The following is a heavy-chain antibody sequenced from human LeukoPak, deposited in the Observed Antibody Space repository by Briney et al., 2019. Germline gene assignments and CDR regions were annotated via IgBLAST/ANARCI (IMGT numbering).Heavy chain of an antibody. V-gene: IGHV4-34*01. J-gene: IGHJ2*01. Sequence: SETLSLTCAVYGGSFSGYYWSWIRQPPGKGLEWIGEINHSGSTNFNPSLKSRVTISLDTSESQFSLKLSSVTAADTAVYYCARRWPYCSGGSCYWYFDLWGRGTLVTVSS. D-gene: IGHD2-15*01. CDR3: ARRWPYCSGGSCYWYFDL. CDR2: INHSGST. CDR1: GGSFSGYY.